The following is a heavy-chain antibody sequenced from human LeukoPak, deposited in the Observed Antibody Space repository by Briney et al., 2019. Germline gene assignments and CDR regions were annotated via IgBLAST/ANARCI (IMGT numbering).Heavy chain of an antibody. CDR1: GGSISSYY. V-gene: IGHV4-4*07. J-gene: IGHJ6*03. Sequence: PSETLSPTCTVAGGSISSYYWSWIRQPAGKGLEWIGRIYTSGSTNYNPSLKSRVTMSVDTSKNQFSLKLSSVTAADTAVYYCARDEIRGKGYYYYYMDVWGKGTTVTVSS. CDR3: ARDEIRGKGYYYYYMDV. CDR2: IYTSGST.